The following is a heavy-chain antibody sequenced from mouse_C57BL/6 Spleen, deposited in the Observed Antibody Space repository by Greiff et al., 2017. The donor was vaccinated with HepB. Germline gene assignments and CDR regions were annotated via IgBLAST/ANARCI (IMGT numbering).Heavy chain of an antibody. CDR3: ARHAAYSNYFDY. J-gene: IGHJ2*01. CDR1: GFTFSSYG. Sequence: EVHLVESGGDLVKPGGSLKLSCAASGFTFSSYGMSWVRQTPDKRLEWVATISSGGSYTYYPDSVKGRFTISRDNAKNTLYLQMSSLKSEDTAMDYCARHAAYSNYFDYWGQGTTLTVSS. CDR2: ISSGGSYT. D-gene: IGHD2-5*01. V-gene: IGHV5-6*01.